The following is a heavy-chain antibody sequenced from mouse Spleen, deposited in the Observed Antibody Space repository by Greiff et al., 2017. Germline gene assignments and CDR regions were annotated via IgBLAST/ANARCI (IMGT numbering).Heavy chain of an antibody. Sequence: EVMLVESGGGLVKLGGSLKLSCAASGFTFSSYAMSWVRQTPEKRLEWVATISSGGGNTYYPDSVKGRFTISRDNAKNTLYLQMSSLKSEDTAMYYCARHWGDPYYFDYWGQGTTLTVSS. J-gene: IGHJ2*01. CDR1: GFTFSSYA. D-gene: IGHD3-3*01. CDR3: ARHWGDPYYFDY. V-gene: IGHV5-9*01. CDR2: ISSGGGNT.